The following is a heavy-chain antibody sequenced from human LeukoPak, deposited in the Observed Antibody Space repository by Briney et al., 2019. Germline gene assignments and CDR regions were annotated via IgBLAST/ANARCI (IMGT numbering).Heavy chain of an antibody. CDR3: TRGTYFGYCSDDSCLTNDY. Sequence: GGSLRLSCAASGFTFSSYSMNWVRQAPGKGLEWVSYISSSSSTIYYADSVKGRFTISRDNAKNSLYLQMNSLRAEDTAVYYCTRGTYFGYCSDDSCLTNDYWGQGTLVTVSS. CDR2: ISSSSSTI. J-gene: IGHJ4*02. D-gene: IGHD2-15*01. CDR1: GFTFSSYS. V-gene: IGHV3-48*01.